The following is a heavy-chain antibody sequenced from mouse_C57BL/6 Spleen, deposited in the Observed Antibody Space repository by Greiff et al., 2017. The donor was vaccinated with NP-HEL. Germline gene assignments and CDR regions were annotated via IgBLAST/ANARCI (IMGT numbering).Heavy chain of an antibody. CDR2: IRNKANGYTT. D-gene: IGHD4-1*02. V-gene: IGHV7-3*01. CDR3: ARSQLGPRIDY. CDR1: GFTFTDYY. J-gene: IGHJ2*01. Sequence: EVKLVESGGGLVQPGGSLSLSCAASGFTFTDYYMSWVRQPPGKALEWLGFIRNKANGYTTEYSASVKGRFTISRDNSKSIRYLQMNALRAEDSATYYCARSQLGPRIDYWGQGTTLTVSS.